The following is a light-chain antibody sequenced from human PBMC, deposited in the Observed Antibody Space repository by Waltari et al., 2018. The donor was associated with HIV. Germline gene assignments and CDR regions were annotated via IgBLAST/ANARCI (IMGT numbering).Light chain of an antibody. Sequence: DIVMTQSPDSLAVSLGERATINCKSSQSVLYSSNNKNPLAWYQQKPGQPPTLLIYWASTRNSGVPDRFSGSGSGTDFTLTISSLQAEDVAVYYCQQYYSTPYTFGQGTKLGIK. V-gene: IGKV4-1*01. CDR1: QSVLYSSNNKNP. CDR2: WAS. CDR3: QQYYSTPYT. J-gene: IGKJ2*01.